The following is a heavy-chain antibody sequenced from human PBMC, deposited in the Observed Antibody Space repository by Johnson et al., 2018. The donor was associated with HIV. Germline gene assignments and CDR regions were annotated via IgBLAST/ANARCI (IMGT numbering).Heavy chain of an antibody. CDR1: GFTFSSYG. CDR2: ISFAGVKK. D-gene: IGHD3-10*01. Sequence: QVQLVESGGGVVQPGRSLKLSCAASGFTFSSYGMAWVRQAPGKGLEWVTVISFAGVKKYYADSVKGRFTISRDNSKNTLYLQMNSLRAEDTAVYYCAKDFGTRPYYYDAFDIWGQGTMVTVSS. CDR3: AKDFGTRPYYYDAFDI. J-gene: IGHJ3*02. V-gene: IGHV3-30*18.